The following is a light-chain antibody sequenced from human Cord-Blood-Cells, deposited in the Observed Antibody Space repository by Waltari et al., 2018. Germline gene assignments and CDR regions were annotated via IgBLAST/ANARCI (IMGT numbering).Light chain of an antibody. J-gene: IGLJ2*01. CDR2: EGS. CDR1: SSDVGSDNL. Sequence: QSALTQPPPVSGSPGQSLTISHTGTSSDVGSDNLVSWYQQHPGKAPKLMIYEGSTRPSGVCNRFSGSKAGNTASLTISGLQAEDEADYYCCSYAGSSTLVFGGGRKLPVL. CDR3: CSYAGSSTLV. V-gene: IGLV2-23*01.